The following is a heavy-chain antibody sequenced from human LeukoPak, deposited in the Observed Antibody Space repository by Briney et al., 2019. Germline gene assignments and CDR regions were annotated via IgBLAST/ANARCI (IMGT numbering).Heavy chain of an antibody. CDR3: ARDGTGYGDYDNWFDP. Sequence: GASVKVSCKASGYTFTSYYMHWVRQAPGQGLEWMGWINPNSGGTNYAQKFQGRVTMTRDTSISTAYMELSRLRSDDTAVYYCARDGTGYGDYDNWFDPWGQGALVTVSS. CDR2: INPNSGGT. J-gene: IGHJ5*02. D-gene: IGHD4-17*01. V-gene: IGHV1-2*02. CDR1: GYTFTSYY.